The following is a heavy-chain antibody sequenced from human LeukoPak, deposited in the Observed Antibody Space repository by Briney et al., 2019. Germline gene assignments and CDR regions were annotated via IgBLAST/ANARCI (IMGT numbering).Heavy chain of an antibody. Sequence: SETLSLTCTVSGGSISSYYWSWIRQPPGKGLEWIGYIYYSGSTNYNPSLKSRVTISVDTSKNQFSLKLSSVTAAGTAVYYCARDSEEMATIPHYWGQGTLVTVSS. CDR2: IYYSGST. V-gene: IGHV4-59*12. D-gene: IGHD5-24*01. J-gene: IGHJ4*02. CDR3: ARDSEEMATIPHY. CDR1: GGSISSYY.